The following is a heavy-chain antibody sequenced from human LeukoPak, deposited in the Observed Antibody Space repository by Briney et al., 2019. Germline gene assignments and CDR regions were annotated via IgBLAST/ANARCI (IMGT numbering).Heavy chain of an antibody. CDR2: NSNKARSYTT. J-gene: IGHJ6*02. Sequence: GGSLRLSCVASGYTFSDHYMDWVRQARGKGLEWVGRNSNKARSYTTQYAASVKGRFTVQRQDSENSLFLQKNSLKTEDTAVYYCGRAAYDHGLDVCGQGTTVTVSS. V-gene: IGHV3-72*01. CDR1: GYTFSDHY. CDR3: GRAAYDHGLDV. D-gene: IGHD5-12*01.